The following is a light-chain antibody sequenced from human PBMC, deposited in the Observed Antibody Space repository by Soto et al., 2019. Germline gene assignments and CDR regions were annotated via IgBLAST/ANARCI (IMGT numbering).Light chain of an antibody. CDR1: SSNIGAGYD. CDR2: GNS. Sequence: QAVVTQPPSVSGAPGQRVTISCTGISSNIGAGYDVHWYQQLPGTAPKLLIYGNSNRPSGVPDRFSGSKSGTSASLDITGLQAEDEADYYCKSYDSSLSGWVFGGGTKLTVL. J-gene: IGLJ3*02. CDR3: KSYDSSLSGWV. V-gene: IGLV1-40*01.